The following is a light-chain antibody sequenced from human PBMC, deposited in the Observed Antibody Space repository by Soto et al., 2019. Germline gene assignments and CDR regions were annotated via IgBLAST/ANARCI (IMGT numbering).Light chain of an antibody. CDR2: DAS. CDR1: QSVSNTY. CDR3: QHYGRSPGLFT. V-gene: IGKV3-20*01. J-gene: IGKJ3*01. Sequence: EIVLTQSPGTLSLSPGERATLSCRASQSVSNTYLAWYQQKPGQAPRLLIYDASSRATGIPDRFSGRWSGTDHSLTISRLEPEDVAVYYCQHYGRSPGLFTFGPGTKVDIK.